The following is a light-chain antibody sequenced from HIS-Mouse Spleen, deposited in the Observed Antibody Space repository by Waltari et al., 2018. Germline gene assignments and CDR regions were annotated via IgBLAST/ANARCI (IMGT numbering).Light chain of an antibody. CDR1: NIGSKS. J-gene: IGLJ1*01. Sequence: SYVLTQPPSVSGAPGKTARITCGGNNIGSKSVHWYQQKPGQAPVLAVYEDSDRPSRVTEGVSGSNSGNTATLTISRVEDGDESDYYCQVWDSSSDHYVFGTGTKVTVL. CDR3: QVWDSSSDHYV. V-gene: IGLV3-21*03. CDR2: EDS.